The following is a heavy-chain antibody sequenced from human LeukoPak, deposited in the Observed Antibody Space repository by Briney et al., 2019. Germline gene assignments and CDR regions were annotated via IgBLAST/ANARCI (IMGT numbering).Heavy chain of an antibody. J-gene: IGHJ4*02. CDR2: IKSKTDGGTT. D-gene: IGHD3-10*01. CDR3: TTDLRQRIPFGY. CDR1: GFTLGNAW. Sequence: GGSLRLSCAASGFTLGNAWMNWVRQAPGKGLEWVGRIKSKTDGGTTDYAAPLRGRFTISRDDSKNTLYLRMNSLKTEDTAMYYCTTDLRQRIPFGYWGQGTLVTVSS. V-gene: IGHV3-15*07.